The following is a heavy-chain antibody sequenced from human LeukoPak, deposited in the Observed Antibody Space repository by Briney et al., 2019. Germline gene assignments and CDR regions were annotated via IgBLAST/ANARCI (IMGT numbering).Heavy chain of an antibody. CDR3: ARLRYDILTGCFDY. Sequence: SETLSLTCTVSGGSISSSSYYWGWIRQPPGKGMAWIGSVSSSGSKHYNPSLKSRVTIFEDTSKNQFSLKLSSVTAADTAVYYCARLRYDILTGCFDYWGQGTLVTVSS. D-gene: IGHD3-9*01. J-gene: IGHJ4*02. V-gene: IGHV4-39*01. CDR2: VSSSGSK. CDR1: GGSISSSSYY.